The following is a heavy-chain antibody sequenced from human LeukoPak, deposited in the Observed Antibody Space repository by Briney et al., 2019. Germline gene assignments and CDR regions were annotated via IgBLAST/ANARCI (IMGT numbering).Heavy chain of an antibody. Sequence: SYTVSPAASGFAFRCNGMDWVRQAPGKRLECATFISYNGNNRYYADSVKGRFTISRDNSKNTLSLQMDSLRDEDSGVYYCARWTGADFSGYYDYWGQGTLVTVSS. CDR1: GFAFRCNG. CDR2: ISYNGNNR. V-gene: IGHV3-33*01. D-gene: IGHD3-22*01. CDR3: ARWTGADFSGYYDY. J-gene: IGHJ4*02.